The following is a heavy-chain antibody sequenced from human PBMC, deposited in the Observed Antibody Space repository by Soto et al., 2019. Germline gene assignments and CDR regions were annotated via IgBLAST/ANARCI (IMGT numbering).Heavy chain of an antibody. J-gene: IGHJ4*02. V-gene: IGHV1-8*01. CDR1: GYTFTNYD. Sequence: ASVKVSCKASGYTFTNYDIHWVRQATGQGLEWMGWMNPNSGNTGYARNTQKFEGRITMTRDTSINTAFLDLSSLTSEDTAVYYCARAPSSGGANCDEHWFQGRQVTVPS. D-gene: IGHD1-1*01. CDR3: ARAPSSGGANCDEH. CDR2: MNPNSGNT.